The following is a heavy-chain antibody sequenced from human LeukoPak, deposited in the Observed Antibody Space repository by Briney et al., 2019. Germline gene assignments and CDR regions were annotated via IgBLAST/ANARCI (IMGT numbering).Heavy chain of an antibody. CDR1: GFTFANYA. CDR3: ANQPRRAYGYGIRMRGFYYMDV. J-gene: IGHJ6*03. CDR2: ITSSGADS. D-gene: IGHD5-18*01. V-gene: IGHV3-23*01. Sequence: GGSLRLSCAASGFTFANYAMNWVRQAPGKGLEWVAVITSSGADSYYSDSVRGRFTISRDNSKNTLYLQMNSLRAEDTAAYYCANQPRRAYGYGIRMRGFYYMDVWGKGTTVTISS.